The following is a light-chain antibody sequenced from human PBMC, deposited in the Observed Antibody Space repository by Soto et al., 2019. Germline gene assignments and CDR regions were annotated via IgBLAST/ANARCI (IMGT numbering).Light chain of an antibody. CDR1: QSVSNN. CDR3: QQYDNWPCT. CDR2: GAS. J-gene: IGKJ2*02. V-gene: IGKV3-15*01. Sequence: EIVMTQSPATLSVSPEEGATLSCRASQSVSNNLAWYQQKPGQAPRLLIYGASTRATGIPARFSDSGSGTEFTLTISSLHSEDFAVYYCQQYDNWPCTFGQGTKLEIK.